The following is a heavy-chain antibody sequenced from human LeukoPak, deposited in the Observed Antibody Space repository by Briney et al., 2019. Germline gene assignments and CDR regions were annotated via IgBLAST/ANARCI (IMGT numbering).Heavy chain of an antibody. CDR3: AREGIAVADPAFDI. Sequence: ASVKVSCKASGYTFTRYYMHWVRQAPGQGLECMGRINPNSGGTNYAQKFQGRVTMTRDTSISTAYMELSRLRSDDTAVYYCAREGIAVADPAFDIWGQGTMVTVSS. V-gene: IGHV1-2*06. D-gene: IGHD6-19*01. CDR2: INPNSGGT. J-gene: IGHJ3*02. CDR1: GYTFTRYY.